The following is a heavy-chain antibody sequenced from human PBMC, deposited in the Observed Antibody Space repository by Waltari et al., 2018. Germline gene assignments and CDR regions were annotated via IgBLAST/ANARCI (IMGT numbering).Heavy chain of an antibody. J-gene: IGHJ4*02. D-gene: IGHD2-15*01. V-gene: IGHV4-38-2*01. CDR2: IYHDGTT. CDR3: ARLSLGYCRGASVRCYKNDS. CDR1: YYSISGGYY. Sequence: QVQLQESGPGLVKPSETLSLTCAVSYYSISGGYYWGWFRQPPGKGLEWIGNIYHDGTTYYSPSLKSRVTISLDTSENQFSLKLTSVTAADTAVYYCARLSLGYCRGASVRCYKNDSWGQGTLVTVSS.